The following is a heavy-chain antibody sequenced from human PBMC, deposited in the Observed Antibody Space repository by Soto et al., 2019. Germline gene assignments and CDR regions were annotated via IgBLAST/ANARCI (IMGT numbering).Heavy chain of an antibody. CDR3: ARVFSNFWSYLDY. J-gene: IGHJ4*02. CDR2: ISHDGVTK. Sequence: GGSLRLSCAASGSSFPKYPMHWFRQTPDKGLEWVAFISHDGVTKNSADSVKGRFSISRDNSRNTLYLEMNSLRTEDTAVYFCARVFSNFWSYLDYWGQRILVTV. D-gene: IGHD1-7*01. CDR1: GSSFPKYP. V-gene: IGHV3-30-3*01.